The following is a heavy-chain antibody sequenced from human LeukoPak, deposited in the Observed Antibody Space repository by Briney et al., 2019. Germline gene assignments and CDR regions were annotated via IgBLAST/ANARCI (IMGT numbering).Heavy chain of an antibody. CDR3: AREAMGDFWSGYHPPDYYYMDV. D-gene: IGHD3-3*01. CDR1: GGSISSGSYY. CDR2: IYTSGST. J-gene: IGHJ6*03. Sequence: SETLSLTCTVSGGSISSGSYYWSWIRQPAGKGLEWIGRIYTSGSTNYNPSLKSRVTISVDTSKNQFSLKLSSVTAADTAVYYCAREAMGDFWSGYHPPDYYYMDVWGKGTTVTVSS. V-gene: IGHV4-61*02.